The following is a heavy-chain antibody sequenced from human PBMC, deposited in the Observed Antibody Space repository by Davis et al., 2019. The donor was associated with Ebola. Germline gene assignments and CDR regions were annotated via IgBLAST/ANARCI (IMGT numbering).Heavy chain of an antibody. CDR3: ATVPRITGTTNWFDP. V-gene: IGHV1-69*13. CDR1: GGTFSSYG. J-gene: IGHJ5*02. CDR2: IITIFGTA. Sequence: AASVKVSCKASGGTFSSYGISWVRQAPGQGLEWMGGIITIFGTANYAQKFQGRVSITADESTSTSYLELSSLTYEDTAVYCCATVPRITGTTNWFDPWGQGTLVTVST. D-gene: IGHD1-20*01.